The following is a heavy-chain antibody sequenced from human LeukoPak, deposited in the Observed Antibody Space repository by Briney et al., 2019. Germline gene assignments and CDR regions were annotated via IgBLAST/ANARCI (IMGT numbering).Heavy chain of an antibody. CDR1: GFTFSSYA. CDR3: ARGSGVPPLPDY. J-gene: IGHJ4*02. D-gene: IGHD7-27*01. Sequence: GRSLRLSCAASGFTFSSYAMQWVRQAPGKGLEWVTTISYDGGNKYYADSVKGRFTISRDNSKNTLFLQMNSLRGEDTAVYYRARGSGVPPLPDYWGQGTLVTVSS. CDR2: ISYDGGNK. V-gene: IGHV3-30*01.